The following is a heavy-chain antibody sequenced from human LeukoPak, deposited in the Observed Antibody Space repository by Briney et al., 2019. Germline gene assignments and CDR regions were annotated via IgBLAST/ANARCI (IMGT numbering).Heavy chain of an antibody. V-gene: IGHV1-18*01. CDR3: ARADFWSGYPYFDY. CDR2: ISAYNGNT. J-gene: IGHJ4*02. D-gene: IGHD3-3*01. Sequence: ASVKVSCKASSYTFTSYGISWVRQAPGQGLEWMGWISAYNGNTNYAQKLQGRVTMTTDTSTSTAYMELRSLRSDDTAVYYCARADFWSGYPYFDYWGQGTLVTVSS. CDR1: SYTFTSYG.